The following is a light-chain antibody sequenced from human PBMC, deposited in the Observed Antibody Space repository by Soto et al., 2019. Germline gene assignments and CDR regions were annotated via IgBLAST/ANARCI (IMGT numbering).Light chain of an antibody. CDR2: GAS. CDR1: QSVSNN. V-gene: IGKV3D-15*01. Sequence: EIVLTQSPGTLSLSPGERATLSCRASQSVSNNYLAWYQQKPGQAPRLLIYGASNRATGIPDRFSGSGSGTEFTLTINSLQSEDFAVYFCHQYNNWPTFGQGTKVEIK. J-gene: IGKJ1*01. CDR3: HQYNNWPT.